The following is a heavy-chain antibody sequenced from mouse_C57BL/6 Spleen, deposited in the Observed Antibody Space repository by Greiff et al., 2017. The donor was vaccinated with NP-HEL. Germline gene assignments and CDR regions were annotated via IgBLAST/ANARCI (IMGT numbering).Heavy chain of an antibody. CDR2: ISSGGSYT. Sequence: EVQRVESGGDLVKPGGSLKLSCAASGFTFSSYGMSWVRQTPDKRLEWVATISSGGSYTYYPDSVKGRFTISRDNAKNTLYLQMSSLKSEDTAMYYCARLLYYDGSSSYYYAMDYWGQGTSVTVSS. CDR1: GFTFSSYG. D-gene: IGHD1-1*01. V-gene: IGHV5-6*01. J-gene: IGHJ4*01. CDR3: ARLLYYDGSSSYYYAMDY.